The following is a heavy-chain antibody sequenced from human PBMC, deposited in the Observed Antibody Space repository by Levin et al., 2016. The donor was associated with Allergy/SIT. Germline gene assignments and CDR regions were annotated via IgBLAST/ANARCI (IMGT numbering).Heavy chain of an antibody. D-gene: IGHD6-19*01. CDR3: ARESSSGWYLGDYYYYYGMDV. J-gene: IGHJ6*02. V-gene: IGHV1-18*01. CDR2: ISAYNGNT. Sequence: WVRQAPGQGLEWMGWISAYNGNTNYAQKLQGRVTMTTDTSTSTAYMELRSLRSDDTAVYYCARESSSGWYLGDYYYYYGMDVWGQGTTVTVSS.